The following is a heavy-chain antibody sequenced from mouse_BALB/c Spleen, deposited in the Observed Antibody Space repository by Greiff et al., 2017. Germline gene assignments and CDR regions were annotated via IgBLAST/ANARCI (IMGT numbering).Heavy chain of an antibody. CDR1: GFSLTSYG. Sequence: QVHVKQSGPGLVAPSQSLSITCTVSGFSLTSYGVHWVRQPPGKGLEWLGVIWAGGSTNYNSALMSRLSISKDNSKSQVFLKMNSLQTDDTAMYYCARDEGYYDYDGDYYYAMDYWGQGTSVTVSS. D-gene: IGHD2-4*01. CDR2: IWAGGST. V-gene: IGHV2-9*02. CDR3: ARDEGYYDYDGDYYYAMDY. J-gene: IGHJ4*01.